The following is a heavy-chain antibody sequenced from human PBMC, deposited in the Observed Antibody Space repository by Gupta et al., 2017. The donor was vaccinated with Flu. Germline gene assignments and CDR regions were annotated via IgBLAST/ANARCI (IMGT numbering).Heavy chain of an antibody. CDR3: ARNPGNWFDP. J-gene: IGHJ5*02. CDR1: GYTFIDFH. V-gene: IGHV1-2*02. CDR2: INPHNGET. Sequence: QLQLVQSRAAVKTPAASVKVSCKASGYTFIDFHIHWVRQAPGRGLEWMGWINPHNGETKYAQRFQGRVTMTRDTYISTAYMELSRLKSDATVVYYCARNPGNWFDPWGQGTLVTVSS.